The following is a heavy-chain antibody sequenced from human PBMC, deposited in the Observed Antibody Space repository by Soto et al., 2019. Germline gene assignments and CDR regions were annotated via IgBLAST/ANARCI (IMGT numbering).Heavy chain of an antibody. D-gene: IGHD2-15*01. CDR2: INSDGSTT. CDR3: ARGDYCSGGSCYSSGYYGMDV. Sequence: GGSLRLSCAASGFTFSSYWMHWVRQAPGKGLVWVSRINSDGSTTSYADSVKGRFTISRDKARNTMYLQMNSLRAEDTAVYYCARGDYCSGGSCYSSGYYGMDVWAQGTTVTVSS. CDR1: GFTFSSYW. J-gene: IGHJ6*02. V-gene: IGHV3-74*01.